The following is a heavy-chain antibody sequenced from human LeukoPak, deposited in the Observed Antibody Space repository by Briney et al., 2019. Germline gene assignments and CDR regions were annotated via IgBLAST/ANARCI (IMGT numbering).Heavy chain of an antibody. D-gene: IGHD3-10*01. CDR1: GFTVSSNY. J-gene: IGHJ6*02. CDR3: ARDQGITMVRGAINYYYYCMDV. Sequence: GGSLRLSCAASGFTVSSNYMSWVRQAPGKGLGWVSVIYSGGSTYYADSVKGRFTISRDNSKNTLYLQMNSLRAEDTAVYYCARDQGITMVRGAINYYYYCMDVWGQGTTVTVSS. V-gene: IGHV3-53*01. CDR2: IYSGGST.